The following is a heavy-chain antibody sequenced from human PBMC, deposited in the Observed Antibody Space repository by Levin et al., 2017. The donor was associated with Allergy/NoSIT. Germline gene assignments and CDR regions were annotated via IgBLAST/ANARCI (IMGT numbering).Heavy chain of an antibody. CDR1: GFTFDDYA. Sequence: HSGGSLRLSCAASGFTFDDYAMHWVRQAPGKGLEWVSGISWNSGSIGYADSVKGRFTISRDNAKNSLYLQMNSLRAEDTALYYCAKDKFLPRDYGDYEQGIFDYWGQGTLVTVSS. CDR2: ISWNSGSI. V-gene: IGHV3-9*01. CDR3: AKDKFLPRDYGDYEQGIFDY. D-gene: IGHD4-17*01. J-gene: IGHJ4*02.